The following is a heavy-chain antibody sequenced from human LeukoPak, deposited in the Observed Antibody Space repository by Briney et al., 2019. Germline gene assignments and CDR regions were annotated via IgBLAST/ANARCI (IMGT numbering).Heavy chain of an antibody. V-gene: IGHV4-39*07. CDR1: GGSIGSGTYY. CDR3: AREEDIVVIPAAPGATYFDY. J-gene: IGHJ4*02. Sequence: SQTLSLTCTVSGGSIGSGTYYWSWIRQPPGKGLEWIGEINHSGSTNYNPSLKSRVTISVDTSKNQFSLKLSSVTAADTAVYYCAREEDIVVIPAAPGATYFDYWGQGTLVTVSS. D-gene: IGHD2-2*01. CDR2: INHSGST.